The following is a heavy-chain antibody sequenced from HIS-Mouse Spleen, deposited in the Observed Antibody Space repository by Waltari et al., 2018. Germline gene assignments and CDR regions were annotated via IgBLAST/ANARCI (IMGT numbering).Heavy chain of an antibody. D-gene: IGHD6-13*01. J-gene: IGHJ2*01. V-gene: IGHV4-39*07. Sequence: QLQLQESGPGLVKPSETLSLTCTVSGGSISSSSYYWGWIRQPLGKGLEWIGSIYYSGGTYYHPSLKSRVTISVDTSKNRFSLKLSSVTAADTAVYYCAREIPYSSSWYDWYFDLWGRGTLVTVSS. CDR2: IYYSGGT. CDR1: GGSISSSSYY. CDR3: AREIPYSSSWYDWYFDL.